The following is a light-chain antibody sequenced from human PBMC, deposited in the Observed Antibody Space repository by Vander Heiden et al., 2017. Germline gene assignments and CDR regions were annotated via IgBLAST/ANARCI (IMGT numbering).Light chain of an antibody. V-gene: IGKV2-30*01. Sequence: VMTQSPPSLPDTLAQPASISCRPSQGLVYSDGNTYLNWFQQRPGQSPRRLLYKVSIRDSGVPDRFGGSGSGTDFTLKISRVEAEDIGIYYCMQGTHWPWTFGQGTKVEIK. CDR1: QGLVYSDGNTY. CDR3: MQGTHWPWT. J-gene: IGKJ1*01. CDR2: KVS.